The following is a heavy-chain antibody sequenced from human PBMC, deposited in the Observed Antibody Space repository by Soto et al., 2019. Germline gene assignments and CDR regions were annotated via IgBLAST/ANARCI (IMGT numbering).Heavy chain of an antibody. V-gene: IGHV1-46*01. CDR3: ARDMYRNPWGMDV. Sequence: AAVKVSCKASGYTFTSYYIHWVRQPPGQGLEGMGIINPSCGSTSYAQKFPGRVTMTRDTSTSTVYMELSSLRSEDTAVYYCARDMYRNPWGMDVWGQGTTVTVSS. D-gene: IGHD1-26*01. CDR2: INPSCGST. CDR1: GYTFTSYY. J-gene: IGHJ6*02.